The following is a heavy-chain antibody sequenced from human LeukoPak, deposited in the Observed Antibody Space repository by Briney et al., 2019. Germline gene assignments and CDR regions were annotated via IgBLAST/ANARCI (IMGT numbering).Heavy chain of an antibody. CDR2: TNTNTGNP. Sequence: ASVKVSCKASGYTFTSCAMNWVRQAPGQGLEWMGWTNTNTGNPTYAQGFTGRFVFSLDTSVSTAYLQISSLKAEDTAVYYCARGGQLLLGGWDYYYGMDVWGQGTTVTVSS. J-gene: IGHJ6*02. CDR1: GYTFTSCA. V-gene: IGHV7-4-1*02. CDR3: ARGGQLLLGGWDYYYGMDV. D-gene: IGHD2-15*01.